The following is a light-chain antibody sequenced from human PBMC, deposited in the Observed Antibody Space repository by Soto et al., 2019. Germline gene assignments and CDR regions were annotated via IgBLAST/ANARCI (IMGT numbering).Light chain of an antibody. V-gene: IGLV2-14*01. CDR2: DVT. CDR3: SSYTSSSIVA. Sequence: QSALTQPASVSGSPGQSITISCTGTSSDVGGYNYVSWYQQHPGKAPKVMIYDVTNRPSGVSNRFSGSKSGNTASLTISGLQAEDEADYYCSSYTSSSIVAFGGGTQLTVL. J-gene: IGLJ2*01. CDR1: SSDVGGYNY.